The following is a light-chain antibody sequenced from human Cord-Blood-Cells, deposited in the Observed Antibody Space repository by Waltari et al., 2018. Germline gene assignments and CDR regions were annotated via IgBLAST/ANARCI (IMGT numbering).Light chain of an antibody. CDR2: SNN. V-gene: IGLV1-44*01. CDR1: SPNIGSNT. Sequence: QSVLTQPPSASGTPGQRVTISCSGSSPNIGSNTFNWYQQPPGTAPKLLIYSNNQRPSGVPDRFSGSKSGTSASLAISGLQSEDEADYYCAAWDDSLNGRVFGGGTKLTVL. CDR3: AAWDDSLNGRV. J-gene: IGLJ3*02.